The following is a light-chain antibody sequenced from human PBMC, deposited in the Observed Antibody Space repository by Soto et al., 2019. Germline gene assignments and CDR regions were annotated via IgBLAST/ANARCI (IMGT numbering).Light chain of an antibody. J-gene: IGKJ1*01. Sequence: EIVLTQSPGTLSLSPGERATLSCRASQSLTSSYLAWYQQKPGQAPRLLIYGASSRATGIPDRFTGSGSGTDFTLTISRLEPEDFAVYYCQHYDGSPRTFGQGTKVEIK. CDR2: GAS. CDR3: QHYDGSPRT. V-gene: IGKV3-20*01. CDR1: QSLTSSY.